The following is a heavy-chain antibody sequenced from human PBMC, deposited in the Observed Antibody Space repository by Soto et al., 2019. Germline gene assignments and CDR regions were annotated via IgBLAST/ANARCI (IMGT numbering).Heavy chain of an antibody. CDR1: GFTFSSYA. D-gene: IGHD3-10*01. CDR2: ISASGGTT. Sequence: GWSLRLSCAASGFTFSSYAMTLVRQAPGKGLEWVSVISASGGTTYYADSVKGRFTISRDNSKNTLYLQMNSLRAEDTAVYYCAKDRSSGTPDAFDIWGQGTMVTVSS. CDR3: AKDRSSGTPDAFDI. J-gene: IGHJ3*02. V-gene: IGHV3-23*01.